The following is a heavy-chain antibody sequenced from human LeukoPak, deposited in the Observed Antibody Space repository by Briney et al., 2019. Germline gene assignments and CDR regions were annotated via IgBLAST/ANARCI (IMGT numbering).Heavy chain of an antibody. Sequence: PGGSLRLSCAASGFTFSSYSMNWVRQAPGKGLEWVLSISSSSSYIYYADSVKGRFTISRDNAKNSLYLQMNSLRAEDTAVYYCAREEEGWEVPAARVDYWGQGTLVTVSS. J-gene: IGHJ4*02. CDR3: AREEEGWEVPAARVDY. CDR2: ISSSSSYI. CDR1: GFTFSSYS. V-gene: IGHV3-21*01. D-gene: IGHD2-2*01.